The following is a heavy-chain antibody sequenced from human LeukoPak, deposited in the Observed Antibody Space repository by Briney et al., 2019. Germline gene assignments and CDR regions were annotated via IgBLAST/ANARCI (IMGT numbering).Heavy chain of an antibody. V-gene: IGHV1-8*01. CDR2: MNPNSGNT. D-gene: IGHD3-3*01. Sequence: ASVKVSCKASGYPFSTYDIYWVRQATGQGLEWMGWMNPNSGNTGYAQKFQGRVTMTRNTSISTAYMELSSLRSEDTAVYYCARGDFWSGYHPGVSFYYYYMDVWGKGTTVTVSS. CDR1: GYPFSTYD. J-gene: IGHJ6*03. CDR3: ARGDFWSGYHPGVSFYYYYMDV.